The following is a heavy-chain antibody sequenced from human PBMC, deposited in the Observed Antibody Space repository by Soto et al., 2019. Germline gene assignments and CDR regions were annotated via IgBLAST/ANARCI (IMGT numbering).Heavy chain of an antibody. CDR1: GYTFINYG. Sequence: QVQLVQSGAEVKKPGASVRVSCKTSGYTFINYGITWVRQAPGQGLEWMGWLSAYNGDTSSSEKLQVRFTMTTDTSTITVYMDLRSLTSDDTAVYYCARWSAIVGGAEALDVWGQGTMVIVSS. D-gene: IGHD1-26*01. J-gene: IGHJ3*01. V-gene: IGHV1-18*01. CDR2: LSAYNGDT. CDR3: ARWSAIVGGAEALDV.